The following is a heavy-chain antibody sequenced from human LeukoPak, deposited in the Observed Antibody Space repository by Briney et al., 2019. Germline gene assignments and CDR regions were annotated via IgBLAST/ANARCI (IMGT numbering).Heavy chain of an antibody. CDR3: ARGDSHLHSSGYYHY. D-gene: IGHD3-22*01. CDR1: GSTIIGYY. CDR2: VYNSGNV. Sequence: SETLSLTCAVSGSTIIGYYRTWIRQPPGKGLEWIGYVYNSGNVNYNPSLRSRVTISLVTSKDQFSLKLSSVTAADTAIYYCARGDSHLHSSGYYHYWGQGTLVTVSS. J-gene: IGHJ4*02. V-gene: IGHV4-59*01.